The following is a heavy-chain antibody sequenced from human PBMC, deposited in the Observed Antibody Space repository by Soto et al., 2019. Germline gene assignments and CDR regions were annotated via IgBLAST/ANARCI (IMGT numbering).Heavy chain of an antibody. CDR2: IYHSGIT. CDR1: GGSISSSNW. V-gene: IGHV4-4*02. J-gene: IGHJ4*02. Sequence: QVQLQESGPGLLKPSGTLSLICAVSGGSISSSNWRTWVRQPPGKGLEWIAEIYHSGITNYNPSLKSRLTISLDRSRNQFSLGLSSVTAADTAVYYCAKRSVYGDVDYWGQGTLVTVSS. CDR3: AKRSVYGDVDY. D-gene: IGHD4-17*01.